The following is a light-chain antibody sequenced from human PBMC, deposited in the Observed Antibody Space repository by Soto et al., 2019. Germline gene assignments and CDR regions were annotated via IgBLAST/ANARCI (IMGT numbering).Light chain of an antibody. CDR3: QQYDDLPLT. J-gene: IGKJ4*01. V-gene: IGKV1-33*01. CDR2: DAT. CDR1: QDITNF. Sequence: DIQMTQSPSSLSASVGDRVTITCQASQDITNFFNWYQQKPGKAPKLLIYDATYLEKGAPSRFSGSGSGTDFTFTISSLQPEDFATYFCQQYDDLPLTFGGGTKVEIK.